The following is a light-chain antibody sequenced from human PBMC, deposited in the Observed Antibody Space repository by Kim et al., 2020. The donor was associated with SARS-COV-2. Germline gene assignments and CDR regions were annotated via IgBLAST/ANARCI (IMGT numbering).Light chain of an antibody. CDR1: QSINSY. V-gene: IGKV1-39*01. J-gene: IGKJ2*01. CDR3: QQSFSPPYT. Sequence: DIQMTQFPSSLSASVGDRVTITCRTSQSINSYLNWYQQTPGKAPKLLLYAASSLRSGVPARFSGSGSGTDFTLTISSLQPEDFATYYCQQSFSPPYTFGQGTKLEIK. CDR2: AAS.